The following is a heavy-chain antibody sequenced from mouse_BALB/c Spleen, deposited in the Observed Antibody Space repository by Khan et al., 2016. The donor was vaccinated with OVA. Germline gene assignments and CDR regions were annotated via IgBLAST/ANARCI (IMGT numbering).Heavy chain of an antibody. CDR1: GYTFTDYN. CDR3: ARGVYGSRGGWFAY. D-gene: IGHD1-1*01. Sequence: VRLQQSGPELVKPGTSVKISCKASGYTFTDYNMHWVKKSHGKGLEWIGDINPNNGHTIYEQKFKGKATLTVDKSSSTAYMELRSLTSEDTAVYCCARGVYGSRGGWFAYWGQGTLVTVSA. V-gene: IGHV1-18*01. J-gene: IGHJ3*01. CDR2: INPNNGHT.